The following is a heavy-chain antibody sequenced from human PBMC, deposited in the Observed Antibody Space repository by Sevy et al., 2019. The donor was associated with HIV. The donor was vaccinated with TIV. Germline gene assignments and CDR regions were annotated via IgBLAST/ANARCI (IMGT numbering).Heavy chain of an antibody. CDR1: GLTFTTTG. V-gene: IGHV3-23*01. CDR3: AGGDTTMITDLDY. CDR2: VTSDGAT. J-gene: IGHJ4*02. Sequence: GGSLRLSCVASGLTFTTTGMSWVRQAPGKGLEWVAGVTSDGATYYADSVRDRFTVSRDNSKNTLYLQLNSLRADGTAVFYCAGGDTTMITDLDYWGQGTLVTVSS. D-gene: IGHD3-16*01.